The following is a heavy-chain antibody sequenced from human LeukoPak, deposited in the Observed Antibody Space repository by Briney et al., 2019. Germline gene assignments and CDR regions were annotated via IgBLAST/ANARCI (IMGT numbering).Heavy chain of an antibody. V-gene: IGHV1-69*13. D-gene: IGHD3-22*01. CDR2: IIPIFGTA. Sequence: RASVTVSCKASGGTFSSYAISWVRQAPGQGLEWMGGIIPIFGTANYAQKFQGRVTITADESTSTAYMELSSLRSEDTAVYYCARGSYYDSSGYPFDYWGQGTLVTVSS. CDR1: GGTFSSYA. CDR3: ARGSYYDSSGYPFDY. J-gene: IGHJ4*02.